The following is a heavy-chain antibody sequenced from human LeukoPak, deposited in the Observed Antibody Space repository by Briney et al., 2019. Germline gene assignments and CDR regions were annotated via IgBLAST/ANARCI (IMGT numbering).Heavy chain of an antibody. V-gene: IGHV1-2*02. D-gene: IGHD2-2*01. CDR3: ARDKHCSSTSCYDYYYYMDV. CDR1: GYTFTGYY. J-gene: IGHJ6*03. CDR2: INPNSGGT. Sequence: ASVKVSCKASGYTFTGYYMHWMRQAPGQGREWMGWINPNSGGTNYAQKFQGRVTMTRDTSISTAYMELSRLRSDDTAVYYCARDKHCSSTSCYDYYYYMDVWGKGTTVTVSS.